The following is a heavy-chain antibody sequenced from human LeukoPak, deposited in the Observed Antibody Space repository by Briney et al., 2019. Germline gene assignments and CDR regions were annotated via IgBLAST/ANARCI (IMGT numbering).Heavy chain of an antibody. CDR1: GFTFSSYG. CDR2: IWYDGSNK. D-gene: IGHD3-10*01. J-gene: IGHJ3*02. Sequence: GGSLRLSCAASGFTFSSYGMHWVRQAPGKGLEWVAVIWYDGSNKYYADSVKGRFTISRDNSKNTLYLQMNSLRAEDTAVYYCAKDFGEAAFDIWGQGTMVTVSS. CDR3: AKDFGEAAFDI. V-gene: IGHV3-30*02.